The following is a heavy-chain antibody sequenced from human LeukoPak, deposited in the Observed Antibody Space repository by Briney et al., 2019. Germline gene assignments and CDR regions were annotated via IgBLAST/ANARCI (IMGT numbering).Heavy chain of an antibody. D-gene: IGHD2-15*01. CDR2: ISAYIGNT. J-gene: IGHJ6*03. Sequence: ASVKVSCKASGYTFTSYGISWVRQAPGQGLEWMGWISAYIGNTNYAQKLQGRVNMTTDTSTSTAYMELRRLRSDDTAVYYCARDGGYCSGGSCYSPYYYYYMDVWGKGTTVTVSS. V-gene: IGHV1-18*01. CDR1: GYTFTSYG. CDR3: ARDGGYCSGGSCYSPYYYYYMDV.